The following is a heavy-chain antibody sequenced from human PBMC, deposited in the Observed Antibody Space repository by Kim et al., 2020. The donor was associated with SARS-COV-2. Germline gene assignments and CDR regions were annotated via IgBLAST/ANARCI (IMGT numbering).Heavy chain of an antibody. CDR3: TTEGYSYGHHSLHM. J-gene: IGHJ3*02. Sequence: YDAPVQGRFSISRDDSGNTLYLQMNSLTTEDTAVYYCTTEGYSYGHHSLHMWGQGTMVTVSS. V-gene: IGHV3-15*05. D-gene: IGHD5-18*01.